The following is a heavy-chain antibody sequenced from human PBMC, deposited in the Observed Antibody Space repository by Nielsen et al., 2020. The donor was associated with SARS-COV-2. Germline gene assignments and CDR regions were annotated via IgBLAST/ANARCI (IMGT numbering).Heavy chain of an antibody. D-gene: IGHD5-24*01. CDR1: GFTFSSYW. J-gene: IGHJ4*02. V-gene: IGHV3-7*01. Sequence: GESLKISCAASGFTFSSYWMSWVRQAPGKGLEWVANIKPDGSEKYYVDSVRGRFTISRDNAKNSVYLQMNSLRAEDTAVYHCVRDEVEMATTPGFDSWGQGTLVTVSS. CDR3: VRDEVEMATTPGFDS. CDR2: IKPDGSEK.